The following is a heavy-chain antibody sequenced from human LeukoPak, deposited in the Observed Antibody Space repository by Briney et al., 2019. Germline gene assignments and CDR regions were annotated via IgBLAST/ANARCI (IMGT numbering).Heavy chain of an antibody. Sequence: SETLCLTCTVSGGSISSSSFYWGWIRQPPGKGLEWIGYIYYSGSTNYNPSLKSRVTISVDTSKNQFSLKLSSVTAADTAVYYCARDSSGSFDYWGQGTLVTVSS. J-gene: IGHJ4*02. V-gene: IGHV4-61*01. CDR1: GGSISSSSFY. D-gene: IGHD6-19*01. CDR3: ARDSSGSFDY. CDR2: IYYSGST.